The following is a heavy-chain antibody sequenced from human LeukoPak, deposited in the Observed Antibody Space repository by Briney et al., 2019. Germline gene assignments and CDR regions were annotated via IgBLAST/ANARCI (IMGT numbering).Heavy chain of an antibody. J-gene: IGHJ4*02. V-gene: IGHV1-2*02. CDR2: INPNSGGT. D-gene: IGHD3-10*01. Sequence: ASVKVSCKASGYTFTGYYMHWVRQAPGKGLEWMGWINPNSGGTNYAQKFQGRVTMTRDTSISTAYMELSRLRSDDTAVYYCARGSELLWFGEYNYWGQGTLVTVSS. CDR3: ARGSELLWFGEYNY. CDR1: GYTFTGYY.